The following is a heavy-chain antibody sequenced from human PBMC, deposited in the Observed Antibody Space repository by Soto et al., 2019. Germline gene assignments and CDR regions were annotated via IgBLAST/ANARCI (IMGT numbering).Heavy chain of an antibody. D-gene: IGHD3-10*01. CDR3: AKEVITIAPLGMDV. J-gene: IGHJ6*02. V-gene: IGHV3-30*18. Sequence: QVQLVESGGGVVQPGRSLRLSCAASGFTFSSYGMHWVRQAPGKGLEWVEVISYDGSKKYYADSVKGLFTISRDNSKNTLYLQMNSMRAEDTAVYYCAKEVITIAPLGMDVWGQGTTVTVSS. CDR2: ISYDGSKK. CDR1: GFTFSSYG.